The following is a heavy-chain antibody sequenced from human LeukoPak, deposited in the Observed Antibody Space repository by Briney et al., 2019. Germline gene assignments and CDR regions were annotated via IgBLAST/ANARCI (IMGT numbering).Heavy chain of an antibody. V-gene: IGHV3-33*06. CDR3: AKASGRYCSSARCQAPLDY. CDR1: RFTFSSYG. CDR2: IWYDGSIE. Sequence: GRSLRLSCAASRFTFSSYGMHWVRQAPGKGLEWVAVIWYDGSIEYSADSVKGRFTISRDNSKNTLYLEMNSLRDEDTAVYYCAKASGRYCSSARCQAPLDYWGQATLVTVSS. J-gene: IGHJ4*02. D-gene: IGHD2-2*01.